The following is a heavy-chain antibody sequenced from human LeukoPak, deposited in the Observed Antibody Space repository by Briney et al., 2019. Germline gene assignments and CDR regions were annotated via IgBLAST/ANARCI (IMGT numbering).Heavy chain of an antibody. CDR2: FSGSGGST. CDR1: GFTFSSYA. Sequence: GGSLRLSCAASGFTFSSYAMSWVRQAPGKGLECISGFSGSGGSTYYADSVKGRFTISRDNAKNSLYLQMNSLRVEDMALYYCVKARRDGYNSWGIFDYWGQGTLVTVSS. V-gene: IGHV3-23*01. CDR3: VKARRDGYNSWGIFDY. J-gene: IGHJ4*02. D-gene: IGHD5-24*01.